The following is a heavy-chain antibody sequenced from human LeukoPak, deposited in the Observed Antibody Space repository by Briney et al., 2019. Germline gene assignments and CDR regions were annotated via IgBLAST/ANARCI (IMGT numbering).Heavy chain of an antibody. CDR1: GFTFSSYA. CDR2: SSSNGGST. J-gene: IGHJ4*02. CDR3: AREYYDSSGYSKYYFDY. D-gene: IGHD3-22*01. Sequence: GGSLRLSCAASGFTFSSYAMHWVRQAPGKGLEYVSASSSNGGSTYYANSVKGRFTISRDNSKNTLYLQMGSLRAEDMAVYYCAREYYDSSGYSKYYFDYWGQGTLVTVSS. V-gene: IGHV3-64*01.